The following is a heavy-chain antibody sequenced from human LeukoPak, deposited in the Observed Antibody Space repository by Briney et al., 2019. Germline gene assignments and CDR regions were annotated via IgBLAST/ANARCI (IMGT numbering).Heavy chain of an antibody. D-gene: IGHD3-16*01. CDR2: ISYDGSNK. V-gene: IGHV3-30*18. CDR1: GFTFSSYG. CDR3: AKDDLGVVDY. Sequence: GGSLRLSCAASGFTFSSYGMHWVRQAPGKGLEWVAVISYDGSNKYYADSVKGRFTISRDNSKNALYLQMNSLRAEDTAVYYCAKDDLGVVDYWGQGTLVTASS. J-gene: IGHJ4*02.